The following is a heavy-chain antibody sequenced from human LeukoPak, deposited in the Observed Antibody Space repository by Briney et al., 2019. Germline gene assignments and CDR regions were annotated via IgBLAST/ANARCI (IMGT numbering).Heavy chain of an antibody. CDR1: GFTFSSYA. J-gene: IGHJ4*02. Sequence: PGGSLRLSCAASGFTFSSYAMSWVRQAPGKGVEWVSAISGRGGSTFYADSVKGRFTISRDNSKNTLYLQMNSLRAEDTAVYYCAKDGYRNVYWGQGTLVTVSS. CDR2: ISGRGGST. CDR3: AKDGYRNVY. D-gene: IGHD1-14*01. V-gene: IGHV3-23*01.